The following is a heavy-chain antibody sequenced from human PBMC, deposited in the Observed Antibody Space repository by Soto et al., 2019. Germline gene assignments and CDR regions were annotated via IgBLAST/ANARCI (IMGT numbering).Heavy chain of an antibody. V-gene: IGHV3-74*01. Sequence: GGSLRLSCAASGFTFSSYWMHWVRQAPGKGLVWVSRINRDGSSTSYADSVKGRFTISRDNAKNTLYLQMNSLRAEDMAVYYCSRDSSETLLWFGELLYFSWFDPWGQGTLVTVSS. D-gene: IGHD3-10*01. CDR3: SRDSSETLLWFGELLYFSWFDP. CDR2: INRDGSST. J-gene: IGHJ5*02. CDR1: GFTFSSYW.